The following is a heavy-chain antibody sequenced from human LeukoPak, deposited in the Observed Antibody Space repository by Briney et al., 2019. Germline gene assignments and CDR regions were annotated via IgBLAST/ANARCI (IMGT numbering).Heavy chain of an antibody. CDR3: ARAPHFFDTSGSRYYFDC. Sequence: SETLSLTCTVSGASINSGNHYWGWIRQPPGKGLEWIGRVTYRGSANINPSLKNRVAISADTSRSHFSLKLTSLTSADTGVYYCARAPHFFDTSGSRYYFDCWGQGALVTVSS. J-gene: IGHJ4*02. D-gene: IGHD3-22*01. CDR1: GASINSGNHY. V-gene: IGHV4-39*07. CDR2: VTYRGSA.